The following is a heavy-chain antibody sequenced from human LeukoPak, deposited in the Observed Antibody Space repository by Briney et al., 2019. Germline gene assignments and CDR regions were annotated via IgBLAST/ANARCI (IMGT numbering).Heavy chain of an antibody. CDR2: IYYSGST. CDR3: ARGGDYGDRNTFDY. V-gene: IGHV4-31*03. J-gene: IGHJ4*02. Sequence: TPSETLSLTCTVSGGSISSGGYYWSWVRQHPGKGLEWIGYIYYSGSTYYNPSLKSRVTISVDTSKNQFSLKVTSVTAADTAVYYCARGGDYGDRNTFDYWGQGTLVTVSS. D-gene: IGHD4-17*01. CDR1: GGSISSGGYY.